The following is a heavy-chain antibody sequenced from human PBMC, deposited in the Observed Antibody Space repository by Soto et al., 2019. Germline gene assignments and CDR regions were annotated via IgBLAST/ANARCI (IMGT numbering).Heavy chain of an antibody. CDR2: IWYDGSNK. CDR1: GFTFSSYG. J-gene: IGHJ4*02. V-gene: IGHV3-33*01. Sequence: GGSLRLSCAASGFTFSSYGMHWVRQAPGKGLEWVAVIWYDGSNKYYADSVKGRFTISRDNSKNTLYLQMNSLRAEDTAVYYCARDGSPNYDILTGYYMGYFDYWGQGTLVTVSS. CDR3: ARDGSPNYDILTGYYMGYFDY. D-gene: IGHD3-9*01.